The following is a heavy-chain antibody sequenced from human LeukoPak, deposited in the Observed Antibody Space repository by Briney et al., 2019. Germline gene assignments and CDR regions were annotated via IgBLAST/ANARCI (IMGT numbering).Heavy chain of an antibody. V-gene: IGHV3-11*06. CDR2: ISPRSTDT. CDR3: ARDTIRYFDL. J-gene: IGHJ2*01. CDR1: GFTLSDYY. D-gene: IGHD5-24*01. Sequence: GGSLRLSCAASGFTLSDYYMGWIREAPGKGLEWISYISPRSTDTNYADSVKGRFTISRDNAKNSLYLQMNSLRAEDTAVYYCARDTIRYFDLWGRGTLVTVSS.